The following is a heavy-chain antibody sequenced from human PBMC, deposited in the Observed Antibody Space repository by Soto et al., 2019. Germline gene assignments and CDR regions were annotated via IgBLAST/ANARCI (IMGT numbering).Heavy chain of an antibody. CDR3: AREGGYSSGWYDY. CDR1: GFTFSSYG. D-gene: IGHD6-19*01. J-gene: IGHJ4*02. CDR2: IWYDGSNK. V-gene: IGHV3-33*08. Sequence: VQLVESGGGLVQPGGSLRLSCAASGFTFSSYGMHWVRQAPGKGLEWVAVIWYDGSNKYYADSVKGRFTISRDNSKNTLYLQMNSLRAEDTAVYYCAREGGYSSGWYDYWGQGTLVTVSS.